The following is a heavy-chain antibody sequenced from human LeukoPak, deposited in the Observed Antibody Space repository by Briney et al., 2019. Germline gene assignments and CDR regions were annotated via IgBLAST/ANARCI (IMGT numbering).Heavy chain of an antibody. V-gene: IGHV3-48*04. CDR3: ARESKGATLDY. CDR1: GFTFSSYS. D-gene: IGHD5-24*01. J-gene: IGHJ4*02. Sequence: TGGSLRLSCAASGFTFSSYSMNWVRQAPGKGLEWVSYISSSSSTIYYADSVKGRFTISRDNAKNSLYLQMNSLRAEDTAVYYCARESKGATLDYWGQGTLVTVSS. CDR2: ISSSSSTI.